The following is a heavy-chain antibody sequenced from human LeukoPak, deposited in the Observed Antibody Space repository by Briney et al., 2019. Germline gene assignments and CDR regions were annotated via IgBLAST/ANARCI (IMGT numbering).Heavy chain of an antibody. J-gene: IGHJ6*02. CDR1: GFTFSDYY. V-gene: IGHV3-11*03. Sequence: GGSLRLSCAASGFTFSDYYMSWIRQAPGKGQEWVSYIGSSNSHTNYADSVKGRFTISRDNAKNSLYLQMNSLRAEDTAVYFRAINPGGMDVWGQGTTVTVSS. CDR2: IGSSNSHT. CDR3: AINPGGMDV. D-gene: IGHD3-10*01.